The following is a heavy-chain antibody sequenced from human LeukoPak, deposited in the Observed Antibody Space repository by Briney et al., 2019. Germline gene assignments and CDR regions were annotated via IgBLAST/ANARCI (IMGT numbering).Heavy chain of an antibody. D-gene: IGHD3-3*01. CDR1: GFTFSSYA. CDR2: ISYDGSNK. CDR3: ARDKKGYDFWSGPYSIGYWDYYYHGMDV. V-gene: IGHV3-30-3*01. Sequence: PGGSLRLSCAASGFTFSSYAMHWVRQAPGKGLEWVAVISYDGSNKYYADSVKGRFTISRDNSKNTLYLQMNSLRAEDTAVYYCARDKKGYDFWSGPYSIGYWDYYYHGMDVWGQGTTVTVSS. J-gene: IGHJ6*02.